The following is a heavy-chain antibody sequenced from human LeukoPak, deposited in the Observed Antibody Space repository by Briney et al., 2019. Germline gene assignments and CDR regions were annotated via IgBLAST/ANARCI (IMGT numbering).Heavy chain of an antibody. CDR3: AKSEWSAVAGPPPPN. Sequence: GGSLRLSCAASGFTFSSYAMSWVRQAPGKGLEWVSAVSGSGGSTYYADSVKGRFTISRDNSKNTLYLQMNSLRAEDTAVYYCAKSEWSAVAGPPPPNWGQGTLVTVSS. V-gene: IGHV3-23*01. J-gene: IGHJ4*02. CDR2: VSGSGGST. CDR1: GFTFSSYA. D-gene: IGHD6-19*01.